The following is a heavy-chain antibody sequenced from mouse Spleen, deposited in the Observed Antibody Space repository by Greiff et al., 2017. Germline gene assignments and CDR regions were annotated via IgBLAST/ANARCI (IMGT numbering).Heavy chain of an antibody. J-gene: IGHJ2*01. CDR1: GYIFTNYW. CDR2: IHPNSGSL. V-gene: IGHV1-64*01. D-gene: IGHD3-2*02. CDR3: VTAQATDY. Sequence: QVQLQQPGAELVKPGASVKLSCKASGYIFTNYWIHWVKQRPGQGLEWIGMIHPNSGSLNYNEKFKSKATLTVDKSSSTAYMQLSSLTSEDSAVYYCVTAQATDYWGQGTTLTVSS.